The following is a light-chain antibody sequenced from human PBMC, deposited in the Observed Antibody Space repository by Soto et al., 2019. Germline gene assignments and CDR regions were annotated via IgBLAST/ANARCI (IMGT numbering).Light chain of an antibody. CDR2: DVT. J-gene: IGLJ1*01. Sequence: LTQTRSVPGSPGKSVTISCPGSSSDIGTYNFVSWYQLHPGKGPRLMIYDVTKRPSGVPDRFSGSKSGNTASLSISALQAEDEADYYCFSYAGSYTYVFGTGTTVTVL. CDR1: SSDIGTYNF. CDR3: FSYAGSYTYV. V-gene: IGLV2-11*01.